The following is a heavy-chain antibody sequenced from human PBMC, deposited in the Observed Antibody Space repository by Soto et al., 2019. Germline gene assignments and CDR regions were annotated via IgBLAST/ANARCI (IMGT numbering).Heavy chain of an antibody. Sequence: EVQLLESGGGLVQPGGSLRLSCAASGFTFSSYAMSWVRQAPGKGLEWVSAISGSGGSTYYADSVKGRFTISRDNSKNTLYLQMNSLRAEDTEVYYCAKGIYSGYGPFDYWGQGTLVTVSS. CDR1: GFTFSSYA. J-gene: IGHJ4*02. D-gene: IGHD5-12*01. CDR3: AKGIYSGYGPFDY. V-gene: IGHV3-23*01. CDR2: ISGSGGST.